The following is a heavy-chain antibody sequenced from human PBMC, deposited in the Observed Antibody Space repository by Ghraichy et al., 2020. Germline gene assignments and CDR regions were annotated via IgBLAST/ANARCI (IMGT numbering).Heavy chain of an antibody. CDR1: GYTFTNYY. J-gene: IGHJ4*02. CDR2: INPSGGST. D-gene: IGHD1-1*01. CDR3: ARDWTGTIDY. Sequence: ASVKVSCKASGYTFTNYYMHWVRQAPGQGLEWMGIINPSGGSTSYAQKFQGRVTMTRDTSTSTVHMDLSSLRSEDTAVYYCARDWTGTIDYWGQGTLVTVSS. V-gene: IGHV1-46*01.